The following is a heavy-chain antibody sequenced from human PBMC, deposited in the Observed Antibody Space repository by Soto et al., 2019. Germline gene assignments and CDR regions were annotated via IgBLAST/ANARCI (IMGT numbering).Heavy chain of an antibody. D-gene: IGHD2-2*01. CDR2: VHYSGST. Sequence: QLQLQESGPGLVKPSETLSLTCTVSGGSIRSTYYYWGWIRQPSGRGLEWIGSVHYSGSTYYNPSLASRVTISADTARNHFPLVLTSVTAADTAVYYCARHFYDMDVWGKGPTVTVSS. CDR3: ARHFYDMDV. V-gene: IGHV4-39*01. J-gene: IGHJ6*03. CDR1: GGSIRSTYYY.